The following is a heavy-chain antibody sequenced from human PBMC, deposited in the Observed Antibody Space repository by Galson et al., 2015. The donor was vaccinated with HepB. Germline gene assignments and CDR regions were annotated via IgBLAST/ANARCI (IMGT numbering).Heavy chain of an antibody. CDR2: IVGGSGNT. CDR3: AERTTMVRGDSHMCYGMDV. J-gene: IGHJ6*02. D-gene: IGHD3-10*01. CDR1: GYTFTSYA. V-gene: IGHV1-58*01. Sequence: SVKVSCKASGYTFTSYAVHWVRQARGQRLEWIGWIVGGSGNTNYAQKFQERVTITREMSTSTAYMELSSLRSEDAAVYYCAERTTMVRGDSHMCYGMDVWGQGTTVTVSS.